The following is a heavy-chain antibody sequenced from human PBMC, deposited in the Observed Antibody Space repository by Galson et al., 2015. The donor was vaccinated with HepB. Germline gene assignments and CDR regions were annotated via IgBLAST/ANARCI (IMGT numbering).Heavy chain of an antibody. V-gene: IGHV4-59*01. CDR3: ARDSGGGYCPN. Sequence: SETLSLTCSVSGGSISSYYWSWIRQPPGKGLEWIGYIYNSGSTNYNPSLKSRVTISVDTSKNQFSLKLTSVTAADTAVYYCARDSGGGYCPNWGQGTLVTVSS. CDR1: GGSISSYY. D-gene: IGHD2-15*01. CDR2: IYNSGST. J-gene: IGHJ4*02.